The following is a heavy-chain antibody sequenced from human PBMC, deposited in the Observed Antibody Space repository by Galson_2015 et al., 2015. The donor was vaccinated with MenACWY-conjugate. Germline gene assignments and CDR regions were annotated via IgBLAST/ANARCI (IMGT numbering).Heavy chain of an antibody. CDR1: GFTFSSYW. Sequence: SLRLSCAASGFTFSSYWMSWVRQAPGKGLEWVANIRQDGSEKYYVDSVKGRFTISRDNAKNSLYLQMNSLRAEDTAVYYCARAGYGQWQVDYWGQGTLVTVSS. D-gene: IGHD6-19*01. CDR3: ARAGYGQWQVDY. V-gene: IGHV3-7*03. CDR2: IRQDGSEK. J-gene: IGHJ4*02.